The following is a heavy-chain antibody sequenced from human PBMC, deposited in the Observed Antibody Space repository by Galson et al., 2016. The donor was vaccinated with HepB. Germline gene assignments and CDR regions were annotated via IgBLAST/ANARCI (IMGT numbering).Heavy chain of an antibody. CDR3: ATQPHYDILTGYQFDP. Sequence: QSGAEVTKPGESLKISCKGSGYIFTTYWVVWVRQMPGKGLEWMGSIYPGNSDTKYSPSFQGQVTISADKSVNTAYLQWRSLKASDTAIYYCATQPHYDILTGYQFDPWGQGTQVIVSS. V-gene: IGHV5-51*01. J-gene: IGHJ5*02. D-gene: IGHD3-9*01. CDR2: IYPGNSDT. CDR1: GYIFTTYW.